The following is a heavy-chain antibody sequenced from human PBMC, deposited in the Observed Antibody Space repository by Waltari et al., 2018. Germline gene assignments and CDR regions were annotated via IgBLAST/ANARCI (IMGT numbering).Heavy chain of an antibody. Sequence: QVQLQESGPGLVKPSETLSLTCAVSGYSISSGYYWGWIGQPPGKGLEWIGSIYHSGSTYYNPSLKSRVTISLDTSKNQFSLKLSSVTAADTAVYYCARVGGSYRHWLDPWGQGTLVTVSS. J-gene: IGHJ5*02. CDR2: IYHSGST. D-gene: IGHD1-26*01. CDR3: ARVGGSYRHWLDP. CDR1: GYSISSGYY. V-gene: IGHV4-38-2*01.